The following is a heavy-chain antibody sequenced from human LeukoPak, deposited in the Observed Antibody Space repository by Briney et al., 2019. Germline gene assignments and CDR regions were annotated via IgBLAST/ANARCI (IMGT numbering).Heavy chain of an antibody. V-gene: IGHV3-21*01. CDR2: ISSSSSYI. J-gene: IGHJ4*02. CDR3: ARDRYYDSSGYHLIDY. CDR1: GFTFSSYS. D-gene: IGHD3-22*01. Sequence: SGGSLRLSCAASGFTFSSYSMNWVRQAPGKGLEWVSSISSSSSYIYYADSVKGRFTISRDNAKNSLYLQMNSLRAEDTAVYYCARDRYYDSSGYHLIDYWGQGTLVTVSS.